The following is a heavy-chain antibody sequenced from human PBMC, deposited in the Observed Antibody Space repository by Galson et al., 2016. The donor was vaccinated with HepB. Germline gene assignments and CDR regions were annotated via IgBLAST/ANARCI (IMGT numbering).Heavy chain of an antibody. V-gene: IGHV1-18*01. Sequence: SVKVSCKASGYTFNNYGISRVRQAPGQGLEWMGWISGNSANSNSAQKFQGRVIMTTDTSTSTADMELRSLRSDDTAVYYCARDPILLWFGEDDAFDVWGQGTEVTVSS. CDR3: ARDPILLWFGEDDAFDV. CDR1: GYTFNNYG. J-gene: IGHJ3*01. CDR2: ISGNSANS. D-gene: IGHD3-10*01.